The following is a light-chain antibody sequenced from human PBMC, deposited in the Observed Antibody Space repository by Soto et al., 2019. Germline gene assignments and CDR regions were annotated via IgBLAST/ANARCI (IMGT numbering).Light chain of an antibody. CDR2: DTS. Sequence: EIVLTQSPGTLSLSPGERATLSCRASQSVRDSYLAWYQQKPGQAPSLLIYDTSTRATGIPDRFIGSGSGTDFALTISRVEPEDFAMYFCQQYGSSGTFGQGTKVEIK. CDR1: QSVRDSY. CDR3: QQYGSSGT. V-gene: IGKV3-20*01. J-gene: IGKJ1*01.